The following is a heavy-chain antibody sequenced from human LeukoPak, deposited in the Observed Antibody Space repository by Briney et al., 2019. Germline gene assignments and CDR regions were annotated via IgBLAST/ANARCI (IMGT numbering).Heavy chain of an antibody. V-gene: IGHV3-30-3*01. J-gene: IGHJ4*02. Sequence: GGSLRLSCSASGFTFSSYAMLWVRQAPGKGLEWVAVISYDGSNKYYADSVKGRFTISRDNSKNTLYLQMNSLRAEDTAVYYCASTVVGATGYYFDYWGQGTLVTVSS. CDR1: GFTFSSYA. CDR3: ASTVVGATGYYFDY. D-gene: IGHD1-26*01. CDR2: ISYDGSNK.